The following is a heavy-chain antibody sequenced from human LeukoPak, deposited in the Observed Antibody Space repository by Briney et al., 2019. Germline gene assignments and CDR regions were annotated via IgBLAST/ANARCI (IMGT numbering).Heavy chain of an antibody. CDR3: ARSNWFDP. Sequence: PGGSLRLSCAASGFTLSPYWMHWVRQAPGKGLVWVSRMNGDGRTTDYADSVKGRFTISRDNAKNTLYLQMNSLRAEDTAVYYCARSNWFDPWGQGTLVTVSS. V-gene: IGHV3-74*01. J-gene: IGHJ5*02. CDR1: GFTLSPYW. CDR2: MNGDGRTT.